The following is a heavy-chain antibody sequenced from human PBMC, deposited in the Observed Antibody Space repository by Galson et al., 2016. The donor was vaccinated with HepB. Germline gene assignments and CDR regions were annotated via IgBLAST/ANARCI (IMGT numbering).Heavy chain of an antibody. CDR1: GFTFRNYL. Sequence: SLRLSCAASGFTFRNYLMSWVRQAPGRGLEWVANIKEDGREEKYVDSVLGRFTISRDNAKNSVFLQMDSLRAEDTAVYYCAREGFAGYQGEYFGMDVWGRGTTVSVSS. D-gene: IGHD5-12*01. CDR2: IKEDGREE. J-gene: IGHJ6*02. V-gene: IGHV3-7*03. CDR3: AREGFAGYQGEYFGMDV.